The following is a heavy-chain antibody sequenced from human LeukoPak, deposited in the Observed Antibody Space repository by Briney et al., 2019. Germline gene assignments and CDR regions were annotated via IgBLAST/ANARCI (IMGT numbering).Heavy chain of an antibody. Sequence: SETLSLTCAVYGGSFSGYYWSWIRQPPGKGLEWIGYIYYSGSTNYNPSLKSRVTISVDTSKNQFSLKLSSVTAADTAVYYCARDRGFGKYYGMDVWGQGTTVTVSS. CDR1: GGSFSGYY. CDR2: IYYSGST. CDR3: ARDRGFGKYYGMDV. V-gene: IGHV4-59*01. J-gene: IGHJ6*02. D-gene: IGHD3-10*01.